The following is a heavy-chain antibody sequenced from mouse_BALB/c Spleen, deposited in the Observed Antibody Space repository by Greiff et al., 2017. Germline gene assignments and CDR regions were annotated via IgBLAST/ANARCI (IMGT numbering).Heavy chain of an antibody. D-gene: IGHD2-1*01. V-gene: IGHV2-2*02. CDR2: IWSGGST. Sequence: QVQLQQSGPGLVQPSQSLSITCTVSGFSLTSYGVHWVRQSPGKGLEWLGVIWSGGSTDYNAAFISRLSISKDNSKSQVFFKMNSLQANDTAIYYCARGHYGNWFAYWGQGTLVTVAA. CDR1: GFSLTSYG. J-gene: IGHJ3*01. CDR3: ARGHYGNWFAY.